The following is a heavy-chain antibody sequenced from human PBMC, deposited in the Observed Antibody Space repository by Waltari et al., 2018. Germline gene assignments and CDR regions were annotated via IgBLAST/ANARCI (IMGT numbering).Heavy chain of an antibody. V-gene: IGHV1-69*01. CDR3: ARDSSLRAFDI. Sequence: QVQLVQSGAEVKKPGASVKVSCKASGYTFTSYDISWVRQAPGQGLEWMGGIFPIFGTANYSQKFQGRVTITADESTSTAYMELSSLRSEDTAVYYCARDSSLRAFDIWGQGTMVTVSS. D-gene: IGHD2-2*01. CDR1: GYTFTSYD. J-gene: IGHJ3*02. CDR2: IFPIFGTA.